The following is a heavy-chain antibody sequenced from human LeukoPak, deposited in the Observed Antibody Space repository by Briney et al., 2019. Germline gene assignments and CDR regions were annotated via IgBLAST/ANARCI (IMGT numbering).Heavy chain of an antibody. D-gene: IGHD3-10*01. CDR1: GFSFDTYA. Sequence: GGSLRLSCAASGFSFDTYAMHWVRQAPGQGLEWVALIWHDGSHKFYSNSVRGQFTISRDNSKNTVYLQMNNLRPDDTAVYYCAREIFGSGCYPDFWGQGTLVTVSS. V-gene: IGHV3-33*01. CDR2: IWHDGSHK. J-gene: IGHJ4*02. CDR3: AREIFGSGCYPDF.